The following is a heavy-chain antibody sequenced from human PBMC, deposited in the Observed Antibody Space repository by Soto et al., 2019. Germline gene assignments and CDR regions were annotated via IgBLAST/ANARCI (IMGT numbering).Heavy chain of an antibody. CDR3: ERHPYGDYDDMAV. CDR1: GYIFTNYW. D-gene: IGHD4-17*01. V-gene: IGHV5-51*01. Sequence: GDALKISCKGSGYIFTNYWIGWVRQMPGKGLEWMGIIYPGDSDTRYSPSIQGQVTISVDKSVSTAYLQWSSLKASDTAMYYWERHPYGDYDDMAVCCQGTTVTVSS. J-gene: IGHJ6*02. CDR2: IYPGDSDT.